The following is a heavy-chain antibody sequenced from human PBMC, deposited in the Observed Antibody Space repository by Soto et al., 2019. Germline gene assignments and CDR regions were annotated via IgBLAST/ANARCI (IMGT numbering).Heavy chain of an antibody. CDR3: AREGGVTPPDYYYGMDV. J-gene: IGHJ6*02. CDR1: GGTFSSYA. D-gene: IGHD2-21*02. Sequence: QVQLVQSGAEVKKPGSSVKVSCKASGGTFSSYAISWVRQAPGQGLEWMGGIIPIFGTANYAQKFQGRVTITAAESTSTAYMELSSLRSEDTAVYYCAREGGVTPPDYYYGMDVWGQGTTVTVSS. V-gene: IGHV1-69*12. CDR2: IIPIFGTA.